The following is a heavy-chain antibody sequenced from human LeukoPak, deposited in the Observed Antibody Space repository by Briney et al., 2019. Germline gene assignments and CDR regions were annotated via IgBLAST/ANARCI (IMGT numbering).Heavy chain of an antibody. CDR1: GFTFSSYA. V-gene: IGHV3-23*01. D-gene: IGHD3-10*01. Sequence: GGSLRLSCAASGFTFSSYAMSWVRQAPGKGLEWVSAISGSGGSTYYADSVKGRFTISRDNAKNSLYLQMNSLRAEDTAVYYCAPTTMVRGGDYWGQGTLVTVSS. CDR2: ISGSGGST. J-gene: IGHJ4*02. CDR3: APTTMVRGGDY.